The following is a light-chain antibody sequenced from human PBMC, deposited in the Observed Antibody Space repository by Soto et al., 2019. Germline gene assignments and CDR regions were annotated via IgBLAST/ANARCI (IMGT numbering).Light chain of an antibody. CDR1: SSNIGSNY. CDR2: RNN. V-gene: IGLV1-47*01. Sequence: QSVLTQPPSASGTPGKRVTISCSGSSSNIGSNYVYWYQQLPGTAPKLLIYRNNQRPLGVSDRFSGSKSGTSASLAISGLRSEDEADYYCAAWDDSLNVLFGGGTKVTVL. J-gene: IGLJ2*01. CDR3: AAWDDSLNVL.